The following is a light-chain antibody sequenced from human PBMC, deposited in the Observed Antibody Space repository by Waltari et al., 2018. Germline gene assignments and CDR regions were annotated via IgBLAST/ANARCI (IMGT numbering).Light chain of an antibody. CDR1: QNIYSN. V-gene: IGKV1-6*01. Sequence: IQMTQSPSALSASVGDRVTIPCRASQNIYSNLAWYQQKPGKAPKLLIYAASSLQSGIPSRFSGSGSGTDFTLTISSLQPEDSAAYYCQHYYDNPPYSFGQGTKVEIK. J-gene: IGKJ2*03. CDR3: QHYYDNPPYS. CDR2: AAS.